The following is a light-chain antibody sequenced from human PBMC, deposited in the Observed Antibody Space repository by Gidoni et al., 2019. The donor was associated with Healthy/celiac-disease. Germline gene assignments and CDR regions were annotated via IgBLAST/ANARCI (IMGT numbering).Light chain of an antibody. CDR3: QSADSSGTYRV. J-gene: IGLJ3*02. Sequence: SYELTQPPSVSVSPGQTARIPCSGDALPKQYAYWYQQKPGQAPVLVIYKDSERPSRIPERFSGSSSGTTVTLTISGVQAEDEADYYCQSADSSGTYRVFGGGTKLTVL. V-gene: IGLV3-25*03. CDR1: ALPKQY. CDR2: KDS.